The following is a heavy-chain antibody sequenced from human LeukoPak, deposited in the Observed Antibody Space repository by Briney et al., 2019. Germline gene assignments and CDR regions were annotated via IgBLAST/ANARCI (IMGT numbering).Heavy chain of an antibody. CDR3: ALSSVGPAAMLVGPPYAYDY. D-gene: IGHD2-2*01. V-gene: IGHV2-5*02. CDR2: IYWDDDK. J-gene: IGHJ4*02. Sequence: SGPTLVKPTQTLTLTCTFSGFSLSTSGVGVGWIRQPPGKALEWLALIYWDDDKRYSPSLKSRLTITKDTSKNQVVLTMTNMDPVDTATYYCALSSVGPAAMLVGPPYAYDYWGQGTMVTVSS. CDR1: GFSLSTSGVG.